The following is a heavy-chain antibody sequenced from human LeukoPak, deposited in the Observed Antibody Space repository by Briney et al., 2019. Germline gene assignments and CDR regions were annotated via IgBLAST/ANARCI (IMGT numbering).Heavy chain of an antibody. CDR1: GGSISSYY. D-gene: IGHD5-24*01. V-gene: IGHV4-59*08. CDR3: ARAQDGYNPGIYYCGMDV. J-gene: IGHJ6*02. Sequence: SETLSLTCTVSGGSISSYYWSWIRQPPGKGLEWIGYIYYSGSTNYNPSLKSRVTISVDTSKNQFSLKLSSVTAADTAVYYCARAQDGYNPGIYYCGMDVWGQGTTVTVSS. CDR2: IYYSGST.